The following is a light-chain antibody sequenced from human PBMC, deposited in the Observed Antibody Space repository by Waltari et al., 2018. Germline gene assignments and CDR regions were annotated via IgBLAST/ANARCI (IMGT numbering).Light chain of an antibody. CDR3: QQYNDWPLT. V-gene: IGKV3D-15*01. Sequence: EIVMMQSPATLSVSPGEGATLSCRASQSVRSRLAWYQQKLGQTPRLLIYGASTRATGIPDRFSGSGSETEFTLTISSLQSEDFAVYYCQQYNDWPLTFGGGTKVEIK. CDR1: QSVRSR. CDR2: GAS. J-gene: IGKJ4*01.